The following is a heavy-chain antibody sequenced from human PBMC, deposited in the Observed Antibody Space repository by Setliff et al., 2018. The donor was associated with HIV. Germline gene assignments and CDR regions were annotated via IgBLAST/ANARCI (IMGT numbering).Heavy chain of an antibody. V-gene: IGHV1-69*05. Sequence: AASVKVSCKASGGTFSSYAISWVRQAPGQGLEWMGGIIPIFGTANYAQKFQGRVTITTDESTSTAYMELSRLRSEDTAVYYCATSNRDYGDYAFDYWGQGTLVTVSS. J-gene: IGHJ4*02. CDR3: ATSNRDYGDYAFDY. D-gene: IGHD4-17*01. CDR1: GGTFSSYA. CDR2: IIPIFGTA.